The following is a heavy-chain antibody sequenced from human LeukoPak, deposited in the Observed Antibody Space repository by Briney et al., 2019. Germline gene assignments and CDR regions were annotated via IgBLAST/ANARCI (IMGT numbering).Heavy chain of an antibody. CDR3: ARFYGDYLDY. J-gene: IGHJ4*02. D-gene: IGHD4-17*01. CDR2: IYSGGNT. V-gene: IGHV3-53*01. CDR1: GLTVSSNC. Sequence: GSLRLSCAASGLTVSSNCMSWVRQAPGKGLEWVSFIYSGGNTYYADSVKGRFTISRDNSKNTVHLQMNSLRAEDTAVYYCARFYGDYLDYWGQGTLVTVSS.